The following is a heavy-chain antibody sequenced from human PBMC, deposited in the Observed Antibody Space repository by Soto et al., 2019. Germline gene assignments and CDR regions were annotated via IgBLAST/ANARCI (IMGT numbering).Heavy chain of an antibody. CDR2: IIPIFGTA. Sequence: GASVKVSCKASGGTFSSYAISWVRQAPGQGLEWMGGIIPIFGTANYAQKFQGRVTITADESTSTAYMELSSLRSEDTAVYYCARGRYSSSWYGSRYFDYWGQGTLVTVS. J-gene: IGHJ4*02. CDR1: GGTFSSYA. D-gene: IGHD6-13*01. V-gene: IGHV1-69*13. CDR3: ARGRYSSSWYGSRYFDY.